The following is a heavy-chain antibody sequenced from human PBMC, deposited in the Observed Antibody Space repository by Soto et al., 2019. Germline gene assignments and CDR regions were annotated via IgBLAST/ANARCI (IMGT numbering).Heavy chain of an antibody. D-gene: IGHD2-15*01. CDR2: ISAYNGNT. J-gene: IGHJ4*02. Sequence: ASLKVSCKASGGTFTSYGISWVRQAPGQGLEWMGWISAYNGNTNYAQKLQGRVTMTTDTSTSTAYMELRSLRSEDTAVYYCARDPRYCSGGSCYSYFDYWGQGTLVTVSS. CDR1: GGTFTSYG. CDR3: ARDPRYCSGGSCYSYFDY. V-gene: IGHV1-18*01.